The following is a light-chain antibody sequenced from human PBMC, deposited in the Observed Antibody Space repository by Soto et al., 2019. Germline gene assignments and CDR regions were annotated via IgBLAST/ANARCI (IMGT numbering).Light chain of an antibody. CDR3: QQYNSYPIT. V-gene: IGKV1-16*01. CDR2: AAS. J-gene: IGKJ5*01. Sequence: DIQMTQSPSSLSASVGDRVTITCRASQSISSYLNWYQQKPGKAPKPLIYAASSLQSGVPSRFSGSGSGTDFTLTINSLQPEDFATYYCQQYNSYPITFGQGTRLEIK. CDR1: QSISSY.